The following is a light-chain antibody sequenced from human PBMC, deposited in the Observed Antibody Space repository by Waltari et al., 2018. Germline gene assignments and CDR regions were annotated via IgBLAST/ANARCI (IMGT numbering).Light chain of an antibody. Sequence: SHELTQPPSVSVSPGQTARNTCSGGVLAPQHTSWYQQNPGQAPVLVMFKNNERPSGIPERFFGSRSETTVTLMIIGAQEEDEADYYCQSSDITGTYGVFGGGTKLTVL. CDR3: QSSDITGTYGV. V-gene: IGLV3-25*03. J-gene: IGLJ3*02. CDR2: KNN. CDR1: VLAPQH.